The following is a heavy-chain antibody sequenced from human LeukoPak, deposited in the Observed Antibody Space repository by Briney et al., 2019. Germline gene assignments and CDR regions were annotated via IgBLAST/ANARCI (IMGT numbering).Heavy chain of an antibody. CDR2: IYYSGST. J-gene: IGHJ4*02. CDR3: ARGGTYYYDSSGLFDY. Sequence: SETLSLTCTVSGGSISSYYWSWIRQHPGKGLEWIGYIYYSGSTNYNPSLKSRVTISVDTSKNQFSLKLSSVTAADTAVYYCARGGTYYYDSSGLFDYWGQGTLVTVSS. D-gene: IGHD3-22*01. CDR1: GGSISSYY. V-gene: IGHV4-59*01.